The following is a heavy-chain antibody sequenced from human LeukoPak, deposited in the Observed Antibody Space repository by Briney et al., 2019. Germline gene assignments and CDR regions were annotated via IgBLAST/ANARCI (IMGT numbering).Heavy chain of an antibody. CDR3: ARVRSGSGWYSFDY. CDR2: IWYDGSNK. J-gene: IGHJ4*02. V-gene: IGHV3-33*01. CDR1: GFTFSSYG. Sequence: PGRSLRLSCAASGFTFSSYGMHWVRQAPGKGLEWVAVIWYDGSNKYYADSVKGRLTVSRDNSKNTLYLQMNSLRAEATAVYYCARVRSGSGWYSFDYWGQGTLVTVSS. D-gene: IGHD6-19*01.